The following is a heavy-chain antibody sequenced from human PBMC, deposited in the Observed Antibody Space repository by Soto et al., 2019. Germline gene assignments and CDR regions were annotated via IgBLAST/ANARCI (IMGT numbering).Heavy chain of an antibody. D-gene: IGHD2-21*02. CDR3: AKGLNIVVVTAILPFDY. V-gene: IGHV3-23*01. CDR1: GFTFSSYA. Sequence: EVQLLESGGGLVQPGGSLRLSCAASGFTFSSYAMSWVRQAPGKGLEWVSAISGSGGSTYYADSVKGRFTISRDNSKNTLYLQMNSLRAEDTAVYYCAKGLNIVVVTAILPFDYWGQGTLVTVSS. J-gene: IGHJ4*02. CDR2: ISGSGGST.